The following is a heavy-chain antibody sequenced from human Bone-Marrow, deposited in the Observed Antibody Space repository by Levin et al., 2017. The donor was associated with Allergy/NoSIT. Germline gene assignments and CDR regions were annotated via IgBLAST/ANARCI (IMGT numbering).Heavy chain of an antibody. D-gene: IGHD6-13*01. J-gene: IGHJ4*02. V-gene: IGHV1-46*01. CDR3: TRGIGSGAAGRLDY. CDR1: GYPFSDYH. Sequence: ASVKGSCKASGYPFSDYHMHWVRRAPGQGLEWMGRISPSNGRTNYKEKFRGRVAMTRDTSTSTVYLELSSLTSDDTAVYYCTRGIGSGAAGRLDYWGQGTLVTVSS. CDR2: ISPSNGRT.